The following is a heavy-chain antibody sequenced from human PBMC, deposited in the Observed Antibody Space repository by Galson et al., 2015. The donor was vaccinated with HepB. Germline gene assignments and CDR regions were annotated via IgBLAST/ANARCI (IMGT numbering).Heavy chain of an antibody. CDR3: ARTHGSHYLDAFDV. Sequence: PALVKPTQTLTLTCTFSGFSLSSPAMRVTWIRQPPGKALEWLARIDWDDDKFYSTSLKTRLSISKDTSKNRVVLTMTDMDPVDTATYYCARTHGSHYLDAFDVWGQGTVVTVSS. CDR2: IDWDDDK. J-gene: IGHJ3*01. D-gene: IGHD1-26*01. V-gene: IGHV2-70*04. CDR1: GFSLSSPAMR.